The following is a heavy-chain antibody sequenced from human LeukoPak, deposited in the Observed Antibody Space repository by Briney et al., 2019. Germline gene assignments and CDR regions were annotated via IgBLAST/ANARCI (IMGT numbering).Heavy chain of an antibody. CDR1: GGSISSYY. D-gene: IGHD3-3*01. CDR3: ARVRDFWSGYYGDDAFDI. J-gene: IGHJ3*02. Sequence: PSETLSLTCTVSGGSISSYYWGWIRQPPGKGLEWIGYIYYSGSTNYNPSLKSRVTISVDTSKNQFSLKLSSVTAADTAVYYCARVRDFWSGYYGDDAFDIWGQGTMVTVSS. V-gene: IGHV4-59*01. CDR2: IYYSGST.